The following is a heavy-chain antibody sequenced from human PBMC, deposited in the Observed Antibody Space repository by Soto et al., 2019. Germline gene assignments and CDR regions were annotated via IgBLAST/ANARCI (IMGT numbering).Heavy chain of an antibody. J-gene: IGHJ4*02. V-gene: IGHV3-23*01. Sequence: EVQLLESGGDLVQPGGSLRLSCAASGFTFTSYAMSWIRQAPGKGLEWVSAITGGGDNTYYADSVKGRFTISRDNSKNTLYLQMTSLRAEDTAFYYCTQDGGSRDWLTVNWGQGTLVTGSS. CDR2: ITGGGDNT. CDR1: GFTFTSYA. D-gene: IGHD3-9*01. CDR3: TQDGGSRDWLTVN.